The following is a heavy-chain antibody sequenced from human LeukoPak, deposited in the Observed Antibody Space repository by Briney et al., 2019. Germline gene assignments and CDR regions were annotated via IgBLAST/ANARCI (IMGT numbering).Heavy chain of an antibody. Sequence: PGGSLRLSCAASGFTFSSYAMSWVRQAPGMGLEWVSRISVSGGSTYYADSVRGRFTISRDNSKNTLYLQMSSLRAEDTAIYYCAKSLFYDSSGQAFDYWGQGTLVTVSS. J-gene: IGHJ4*02. CDR1: GFTFSSYA. V-gene: IGHV3-23*01. CDR3: AKSLFYDSSGQAFDY. CDR2: ISVSGGST. D-gene: IGHD3-22*01.